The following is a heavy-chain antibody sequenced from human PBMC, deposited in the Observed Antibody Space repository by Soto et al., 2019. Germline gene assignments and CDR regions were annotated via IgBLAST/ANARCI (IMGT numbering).Heavy chain of an antibody. CDR1: GGSIRSGGYY. D-gene: IGHD5-18*01. J-gene: IGHJ6*02. Sequence: SSETLSLTCTVPGGSIRSGGYYWSWVRQNPRKGLEWIGNIYYSGNTYYNPSLKSRLTISVDTSKNQFSLNLSSVPAADTAVYYCARDRLMATAGTARHYFGLDVWGQGTTVTVSS. V-gene: IGHV4-31*03. CDR3: ARDRLMATAGTARHYFGLDV. CDR2: IYYSGNT.